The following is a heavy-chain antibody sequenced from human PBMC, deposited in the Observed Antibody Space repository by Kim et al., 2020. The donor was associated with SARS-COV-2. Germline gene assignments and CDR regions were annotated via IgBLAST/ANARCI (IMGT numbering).Heavy chain of an antibody. Sequence: SVKVSCKASGDTFSGYAINWVRQAPGQGLEWLGRIIPMFGITNYAQKFQGRVTITADKSTSTSYMELSNLRSEDTAGYYCARDDSNNWYLNWFDPWGPG. J-gene: IGHJ5*02. D-gene: IGHD6-13*01. CDR1: GDTFSGYA. V-gene: IGHV1-69*04. CDR3: ARDDSNNWYLNWFDP. CDR2: IIPMFGIT.